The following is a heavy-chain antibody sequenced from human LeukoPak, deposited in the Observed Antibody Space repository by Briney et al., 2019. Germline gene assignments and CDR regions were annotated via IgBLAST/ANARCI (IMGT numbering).Heavy chain of an antibody. CDR1: GGTFSSYA. J-gene: IGHJ6*04. CDR3: ARDSPDIVVVPAAWGGMDV. CDR2: IIPIFGTA. D-gene: IGHD2-2*01. Sequence: SVKVSCKASGGTFSSYAISWVRQAPGQGLEWVGGIIPIFGTANYAQKFQGRVTITADESTSTAYMELSSLRSEDTAVYYCARDSPDIVVVPAAWGGMDVWGKGTTVTVSS. V-gene: IGHV1-69*13.